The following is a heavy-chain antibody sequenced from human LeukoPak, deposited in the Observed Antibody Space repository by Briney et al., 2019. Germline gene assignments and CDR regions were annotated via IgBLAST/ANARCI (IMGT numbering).Heavy chain of an antibody. CDR2: IIPILGIA. D-gene: IGHD5-24*01. CDR1: GGTFSSYA. Sequence: SVKVSCKASGGTFSSYAISWVRQAPGQGLEWMGRIIPILGIANYAQKFQGRVTITADKSTSTAYMELSSLRSEDTAVYYCASLPRDGYPGDWGQGTLVTVSS. CDR3: ASLPRDGYPGD. V-gene: IGHV1-69*04. J-gene: IGHJ4*02.